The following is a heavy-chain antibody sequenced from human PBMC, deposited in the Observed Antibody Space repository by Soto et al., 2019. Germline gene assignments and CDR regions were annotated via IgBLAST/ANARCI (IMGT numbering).Heavy chain of an antibody. CDR1: GYTFTSYG. V-gene: IGHV1-18*01. J-gene: IGHJ4*02. CDR2: VNIYKGNT. D-gene: IGHD5-18*01. CDR3: ARERRGSSYGDY. Sequence: QVQLVQSGAEVKKPGASVKVSCKASGYTFTSYGINWVRQAPGQGLEWMGWVNIYKGNTNYAQTPQGRVTMTTDTSTSTAYLELRSLRSDDTAVYSCARERRGSSYGDYWGQGTQVTVSS.